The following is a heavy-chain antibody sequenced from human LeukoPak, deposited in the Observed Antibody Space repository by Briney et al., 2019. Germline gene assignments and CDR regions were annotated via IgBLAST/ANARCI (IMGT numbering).Heavy chain of an antibody. D-gene: IGHD5-12*01. CDR1: GFTFDDYG. CDR3: ARDPGYSGYDFPDY. CDR2: INWNGGST. V-gene: IGHV3-20*04. J-gene: IGHJ4*02. Sequence: RPGGSLRLSCAASGFTFDDYGMSWVRQAPGKGLEWVSGINWNGGSTGYADSVKGRFTISRDNAKNSLYLQMNSLGAEDTALYYCARDPGYSGYDFPDYWGQGTLVTVSS.